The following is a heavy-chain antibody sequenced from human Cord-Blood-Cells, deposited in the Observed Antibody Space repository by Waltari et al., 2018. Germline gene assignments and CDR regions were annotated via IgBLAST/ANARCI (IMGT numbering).Heavy chain of an antibody. J-gene: IGHJ4*02. CDR2: ISWNSGSI. CDR1: GFTFDDYA. Sequence: EVQLVESGGGLVQPGRSLRLSCAASGFTFDDYAMYWVRQAPGKGLEWVSGISWNSGSIGDADSVKGRFTISRDNAKNSLYLQMNSLRAEDTALYYCAKDMNYGGNYFDYWGQGTLVTVSS. CDR3: AKDMNYGGNYFDY. V-gene: IGHV3-9*01. D-gene: IGHD4-17*01.